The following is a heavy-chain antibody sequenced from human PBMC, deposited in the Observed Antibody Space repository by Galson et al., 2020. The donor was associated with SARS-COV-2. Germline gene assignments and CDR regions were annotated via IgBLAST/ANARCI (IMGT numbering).Heavy chain of an antibody. CDR3: AREYCSGGSCYSGAGANWFDP. J-gene: IGHJ5*02. Sequence: SETLSLTCTVSGGSISSSSYYWGWIRQPPGKGLEWIGSIYYSGSTYYNPSLKSRVTISVDTSKNQFSLKLSSVTAADTAVYYCAREYCSGGSCYSGAGANWFDPWGQGTLVTVSS. CDR2: IYYSGST. D-gene: IGHD2-15*01. CDR1: GGSISSSSYY. V-gene: IGHV4-39*07.